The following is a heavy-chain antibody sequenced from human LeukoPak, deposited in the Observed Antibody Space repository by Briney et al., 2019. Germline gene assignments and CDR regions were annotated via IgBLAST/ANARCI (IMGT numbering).Heavy chain of an antibody. CDR1: GGSISSSSYY. V-gene: IGHV4-39*01. CDR3: ARHNSGSSDFDY. J-gene: IGHJ4*02. D-gene: IGHD1-26*01. Sequence: PSETLSLTCTSSGGSISSSSYYWGWIRQPPGKGLEWIGSIYYSGSTYYNPSLKSRVTISVDTSKNQFSLKLSSVTAADTAVYYCARHNSGSSDFDYWGQGTLVTVSS. CDR2: IYYSGST.